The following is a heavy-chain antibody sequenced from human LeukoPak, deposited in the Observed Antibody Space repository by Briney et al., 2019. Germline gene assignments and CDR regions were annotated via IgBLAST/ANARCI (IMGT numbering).Heavy chain of an antibody. CDR3: RAWIDSFDI. CDR2: LDIGGNT. D-gene: IGHD1-1*01. V-gene: IGHV3-53*01. Sequence: GGSLRLSCAASGFIVRSREMSWVRQAPGKGLEWVSVLDIGGNTYYADSVKGRFAISRDTSKNTLYLQLNSLRVEDTAVYYCRAWIDSFDIWGQGTAVTVSS. CDR1: GFIVRSRE. J-gene: IGHJ3*02.